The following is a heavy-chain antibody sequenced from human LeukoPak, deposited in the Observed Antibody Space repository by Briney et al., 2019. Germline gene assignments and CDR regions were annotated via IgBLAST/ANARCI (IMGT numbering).Heavy chain of an antibody. Sequence: GVLRLSCAASGFTFSSYTMNWVRQAPGKGLEWVSSIAGSSGYISYADSVKGRFTISRDNAKKSLYLQMTSLTAEDTAVYYCARDRGAYCGGDCYLGFDYWGRGTLVTVSS. CDR3: ARDRGAYCGGDCYLGFDY. V-gene: IGHV3-21*01. CDR2: IAGSSGYI. J-gene: IGHJ4*01. CDR1: GFTFSSYT. D-gene: IGHD2-21*02.